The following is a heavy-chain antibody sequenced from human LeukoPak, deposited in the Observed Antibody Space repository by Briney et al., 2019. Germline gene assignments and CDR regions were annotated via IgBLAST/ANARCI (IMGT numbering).Heavy chain of an antibody. J-gene: IGHJ4*02. Sequence: GGSLRLSCAASGFTFSSYWMSWVRQAPGKGLEWVANIKQDGSEKYYVDSVKGRFTISRDNAKNSLYLQMNSLRAEDTAVYYCARRGSTYYYDSSGYYSMYYFDYWGQGTLVTVSS. V-gene: IGHV3-7*01. CDR2: IKQDGSEK. CDR3: ARRGSTYYYDSSGYYSMYYFDY. D-gene: IGHD3-22*01. CDR1: GFTFSSYW.